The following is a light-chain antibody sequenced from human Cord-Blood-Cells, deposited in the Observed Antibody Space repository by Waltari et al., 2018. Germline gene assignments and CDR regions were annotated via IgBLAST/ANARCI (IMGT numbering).Light chain of an antibody. CDR3: CSYAGSSTWV. Sequence: QSAMTQTASVSGSPGQSITISCTGPSSDVAGSHLVSWYQPHPGKAPKLMIYERSKRPSGVSNRFSGSKSGNTASLTISGLQAEDEADYYCCSYAGSSTWVFGGGTKLTVL. J-gene: IGLJ3*02. V-gene: IGLV2-23*01. CDR2: ERS. CDR1: SSDVAGSHL.